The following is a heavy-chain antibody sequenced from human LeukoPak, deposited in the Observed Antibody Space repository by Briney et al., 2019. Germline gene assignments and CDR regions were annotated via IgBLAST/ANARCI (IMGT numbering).Heavy chain of an antibody. D-gene: IGHD3-10*01. Sequence: PGGSVRLSCAASGFTFSDYYMSWIRQAPGKGLEWVSYISSSSSYTNYADSVKGRFTISRDNAKNSLYLQMNSLRAEDTAVYYCARDAGRAYGPGSLHFDYWGQGTLVTVSS. J-gene: IGHJ4*02. CDR3: ARDAGRAYGPGSLHFDY. CDR1: GFTFSDYY. V-gene: IGHV3-11*06. CDR2: ISSSSSYT.